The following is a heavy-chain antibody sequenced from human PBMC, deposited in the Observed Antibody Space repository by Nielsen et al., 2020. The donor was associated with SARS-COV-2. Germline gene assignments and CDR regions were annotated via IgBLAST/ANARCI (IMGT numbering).Heavy chain of an antibody. V-gene: IGHV3-33*01. CDR1: GFTFSSYG. CDR2: IWYDGSNK. J-gene: IGHJ6*02. D-gene: IGHD6-13*01. CDR3: ASELVPGYYGMDV. Sequence: GESLKISCAASGFTFSSYGMHWVRQAPGTGLEWVAVIWYDGSNKYYADSVKGRFTISRDNSKNTLYLQMNSLRAEDTAVYYCASELVPGYYGMDVGCQGTTVTVSS.